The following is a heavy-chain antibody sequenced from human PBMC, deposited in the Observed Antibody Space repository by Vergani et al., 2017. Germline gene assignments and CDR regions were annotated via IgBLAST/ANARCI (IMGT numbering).Heavy chain of an antibody. CDR2: INAGNGNT. D-gene: IGHD6-13*01. CDR1: GYTFTSYA. CDR3: ARGHRGGIAAASVDY. V-gene: IGHV1-3*01. J-gene: IGHJ4*02. Sequence: QVQLVQSGAEVKKPGSSVKVSCKASGYTFTSYAMHWVRQAPGQRLEWMGWINAGNGNTKYAQKFQGRVTITRDTSASTAYMELSSLRSEDTAVYYCARGHRGGIAAASVDYWGQGTLVTVSS.